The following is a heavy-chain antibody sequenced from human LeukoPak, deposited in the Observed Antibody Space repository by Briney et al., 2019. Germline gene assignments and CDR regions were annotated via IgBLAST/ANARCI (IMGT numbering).Heavy chain of an antibody. CDR1: GFTFRNYG. D-gene: IGHD6-13*01. CDR3: AKDLQHLVRTLSFDY. J-gene: IGHJ4*02. V-gene: IGHV3-30*18. Sequence: GGSLRLSCAASGFTFRNYGMNWVRKSPGKGLEWVAVISYVGSIESYEDSVKGRFTISRDDSRNTLYLQMNSLRPEDTALYYCAKDLQHLVRTLSFDYWGQGTLVTVSS. CDR2: ISYVGSIE.